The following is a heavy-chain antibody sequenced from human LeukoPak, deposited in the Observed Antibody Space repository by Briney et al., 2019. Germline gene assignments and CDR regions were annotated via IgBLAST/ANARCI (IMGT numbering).Heavy chain of an antibody. CDR3: ASHGGL. Sequence: GGSLRLSCAASGFTFGSYGMHWVRQAPGKGLEWVAVIWYDGSNENYADSVKGRFTISRDNSKNMLWLQMNSLRVEDTALYYCASHGGLWGQGTLVAVSS. CDR1: GFTFGSYG. V-gene: IGHV3-33*08. CDR2: IWYDGSNE. J-gene: IGHJ4*02. D-gene: IGHD5-12*01.